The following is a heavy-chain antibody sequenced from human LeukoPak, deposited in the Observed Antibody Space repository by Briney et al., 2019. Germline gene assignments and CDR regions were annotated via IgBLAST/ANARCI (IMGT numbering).Heavy chain of an antibody. J-gene: IGHJ6*03. CDR2: ISSSSNYI. CDR1: GFTFSSYE. Sequence: GGSLRLSCAASGFTFSSYEMNWVRQAPGKGLEWVSSISSSSNYIYYADSVKGRFTIPRDNAKNSLYLQMNSLRAEDTAVYYCARDGSYPYYYYYYMDVWGKGTTVTVSS. D-gene: IGHD1-26*01. V-gene: IGHV3-21*01. CDR3: ARDGSYPYYYYYYMDV.